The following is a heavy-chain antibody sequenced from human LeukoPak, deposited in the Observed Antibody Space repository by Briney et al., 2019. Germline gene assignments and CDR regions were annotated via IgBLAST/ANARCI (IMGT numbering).Heavy chain of an antibody. D-gene: IGHD5-12*01. CDR2: IIPIFGTA. V-gene: IGHV1-69*05. Sequence: SVKVSCKASGGTFSSYAISWVRQAPGRGLEWMGRIIPIFGTANYAQKFQGRVTITTDESTSTAYMELSSLRSEDTAVYYCARGGSGYDLLDYWGQGTLVTVSS. CDR3: ARGGSGYDLLDY. CDR1: GGTFSSYA. J-gene: IGHJ4*02.